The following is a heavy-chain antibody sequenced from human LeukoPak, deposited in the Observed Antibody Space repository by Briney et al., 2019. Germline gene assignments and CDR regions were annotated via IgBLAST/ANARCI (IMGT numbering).Heavy chain of an antibody. CDR1: RFTFSSFW. CDR2: INEDGSEK. D-gene: IGHD2-15*01. V-gene: IGHV3-7*01. CDR3: YCAVEDY. Sequence: GGSLKLSCAPSRFTFSSFWMTWVRQAPGKGLEWVANINEDGSEKYYVDSVKGRFTISRDNAKNSLFLQMNSLRAEDTAVYYCYCAVEDYWGQGTLVTVSS. J-gene: IGHJ4*02.